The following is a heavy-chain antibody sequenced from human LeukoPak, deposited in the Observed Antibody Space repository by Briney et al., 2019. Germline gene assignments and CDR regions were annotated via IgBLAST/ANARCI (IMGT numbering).Heavy chain of an antibody. Sequence: PGGSLRLSCAVSGFNFDEYAMYWVRQAPGKGLEWVSSISSSSSYIYYADSVKGRFTISRDNAKNMLYLQMNSLRAEDTAVYYCARAPAGPEYSSSWKFGYNWFDPWGQGTLVTVSS. D-gene: IGHD6-13*01. CDR3: ARAPAGPEYSSSWKFGYNWFDP. CDR2: ISSSSSYI. CDR1: GFNFDEYA. J-gene: IGHJ5*02. V-gene: IGHV3-21*04.